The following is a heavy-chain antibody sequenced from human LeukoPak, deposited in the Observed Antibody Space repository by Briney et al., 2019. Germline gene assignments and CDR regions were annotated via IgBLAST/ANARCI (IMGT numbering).Heavy chain of an antibody. CDR1: GFTFSSYW. D-gene: IGHD1-26*01. CDR2: IKQDGSEK. V-gene: IGHV3-7*01. CDR3: ARVQWELRGVGSYFEY. J-gene: IGHJ4*02. Sequence: GGSLRLSCVVAGFTFSSYWMSWVRQAPGKGLEWVANIKQDGSEKYYVDSVKGRFTMSRDNAKNSLYLQMNSLRAEDTAVYYCARVQWELRGVGSYFEYWGQGALVTVSS.